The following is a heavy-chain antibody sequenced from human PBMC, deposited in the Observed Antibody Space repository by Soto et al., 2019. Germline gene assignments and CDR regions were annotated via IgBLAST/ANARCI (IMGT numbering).Heavy chain of an antibody. Sequence: PGGSLRLSCVASGFNLSHPWMTWVRQAAGKGLEWVSRIKSKTDGGTADYAAPVKGRATISRDDSKNTVYLQMNSLKTEDTAVYYCTTGIYYDILTGYHNVAYWGQGALVTVS. V-gene: IGHV3-15*01. CDR2: IKSKTDGGTA. CDR1: GFNLSHPW. J-gene: IGHJ4*02. CDR3: TTGIYYDILTGYHNVAY. D-gene: IGHD3-9*01.